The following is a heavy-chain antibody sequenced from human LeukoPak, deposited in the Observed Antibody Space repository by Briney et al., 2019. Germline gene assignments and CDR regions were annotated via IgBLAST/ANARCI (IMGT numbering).Heavy chain of an antibody. V-gene: IGHV3-21*01. J-gene: IGHJ4*02. CDR1: GFTFSSYS. Sequence: PGGSLRLSCAASGFTFSSYSMNWVRQAPGKGLEWVSSISSSSSYIYYADSVKGRFTISRDNAKNSLYLQMNSLRAEDTAVYYCARLKRESYSLDYWGQGTLVTVSS. CDR2: ISSSSSYI. CDR3: ARLKRESYSLDY. D-gene: IGHD1-26*01.